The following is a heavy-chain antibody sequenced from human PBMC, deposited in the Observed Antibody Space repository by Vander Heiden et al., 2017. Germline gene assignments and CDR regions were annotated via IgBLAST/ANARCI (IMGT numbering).Heavy chain of an antibody. Sequence: QVQLLQSGAEVKTPGSSVKVSCKASGGPFSSYAISWVRQAPGQGLEWMGGISPIFGTAKYAQKFQGRVTITADESTSTAYMELSSLRSEETAVYYCARDHHYGSGRIEANNWFDPWGQGTLVTVSS. CDR3: ARDHHYGSGRIEANNWFDP. CDR1: GGPFSSYA. J-gene: IGHJ5*02. CDR2: ISPIFGTA. V-gene: IGHV1-69*12. D-gene: IGHD3-10*01.